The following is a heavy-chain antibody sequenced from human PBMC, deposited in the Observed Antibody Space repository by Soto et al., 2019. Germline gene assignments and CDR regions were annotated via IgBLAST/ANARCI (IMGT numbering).Heavy chain of an antibody. J-gene: IGHJ6*02. D-gene: IGHD5-12*01. Sequence: GGSLRLSCAASGFTFSSYGMHWVRQTPGKGLEWVAVIWYDGSNKYYADSVKGRFTISRDNSKNTLYLQMNSLRAEDTAVYYCARERYSGYDMDWGYYYYGMDVWGQGTTVTVSS. CDR1: GFTFSSYG. CDR3: ARERYSGYDMDWGYYYYGMDV. V-gene: IGHV3-33*01. CDR2: IWYDGSNK.